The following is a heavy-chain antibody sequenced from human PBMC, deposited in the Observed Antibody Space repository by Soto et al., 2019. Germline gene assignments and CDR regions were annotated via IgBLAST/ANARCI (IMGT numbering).Heavy chain of an antibody. CDR2: IYYSGST. Sequence: SETLSLTCTVSGGSISSYYWSWIRQPPGKGLEWIGYIYYSGSTNYNPSLKSRVTISVDTSKNQFSLKLSSVTAADTAVYYCARQASAVDYWGQGTLVTVSS. D-gene: IGHD3-10*01. V-gene: IGHV4-59*01. CDR3: ARQASAVDY. CDR1: GGSISSYY. J-gene: IGHJ4*02.